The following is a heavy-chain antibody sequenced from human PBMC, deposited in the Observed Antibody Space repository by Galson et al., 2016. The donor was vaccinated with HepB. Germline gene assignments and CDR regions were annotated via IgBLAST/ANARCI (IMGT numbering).Heavy chain of an antibody. CDR1: GDSVSGNRVS. D-gene: IGHD6-19*01. Sequence: ETLSLTCAISGDSVSGNRVSWNWIGQSPSRGLEWLGRTYYRSKWYYDSAVSVKSRIMINPDTSRNLLSLQLNSVTPEDSAVYFCARGGFGAEVADFHYWGQGSLVTVSS. V-gene: IGHV6-1*01. CDR3: ARGGFGAEVADFHY. J-gene: IGHJ4*02. CDR2: TYYRSKWYY.